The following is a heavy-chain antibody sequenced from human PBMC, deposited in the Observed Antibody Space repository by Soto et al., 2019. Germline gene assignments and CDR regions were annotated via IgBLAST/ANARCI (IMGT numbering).Heavy chain of an antibody. CDR3: ARVRIVVFPPSSLGVFDY. D-gene: IGHD3-22*01. CDR2: ISYDGSNK. CDR1: GFTFSSYA. J-gene: IGHJ4*02. V-gene: IGHV3-30-3*01. Sequence: QVQLVESGGGVVQPGRSLRLSCAASGFTFSSYAMHWVRQAPGKGLEWVAVISYDGSNKYYADSVKGRFTISRDNSKNTLYLQMNSLRAEDTAVYYCARVRIVVFPPSSLGVFDYWGQGTLVTVSS.